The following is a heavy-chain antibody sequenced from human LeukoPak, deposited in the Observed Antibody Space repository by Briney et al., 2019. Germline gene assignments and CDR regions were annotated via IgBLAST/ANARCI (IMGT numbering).Heavy chain of an antibody. CDR1: GGTFSSYS. D-gene: IGHD3-16*01. V-gene: IGHV1-2*02. J-gene: IGHJ4*02. Sequence: GASVKVSCKASGGTFSSYSISWVRQAPGQGLEWMGWINPNSGGTNYAQKFQGRVTMTRDTSISTAYMELSRLRSDDTAVYYCARDSWGWHENTFDYWGQGTLVTVSS. CDR2: INPNSGGT. CDR3: ARDSWGWHENTFDY.